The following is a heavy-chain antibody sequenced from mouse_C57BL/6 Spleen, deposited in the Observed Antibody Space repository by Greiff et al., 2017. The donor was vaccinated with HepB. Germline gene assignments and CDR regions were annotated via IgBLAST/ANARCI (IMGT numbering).Heavy chain of an antibody. Sequence: VKLQESGAELVKPGASVKISCKASGYAFSSYWMNWVKQRPGKGLEWIGQIYPGDGDTNYNGKFKGKATLTADKSSSTAYMQLSSLTSEDSAVYFFARPDYYGSSLWYFDYWGQGTTLTVSS. V-gene: IGHV1-80*01. D-gene: IGHD1-1*01. CDR3: ARPDYYGSSLWYFDY. CDR1: GYAFSSYW. CDR2: IYPGDGDT. J-gene: IGHJ2*01.